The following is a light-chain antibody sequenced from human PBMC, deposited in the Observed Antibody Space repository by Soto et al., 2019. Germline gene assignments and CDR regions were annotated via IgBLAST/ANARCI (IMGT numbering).Light chain of an antibody. CDR2: AAS. CDR1: QGISSY. J-gene: IGKJ1*01. Sequence: DIQLTESPSILSASVGDRVTITCRASQGISSYLGWYQQKPGKAPILLIYAASTLQSGVPSRFSGSGSGTEFNLTISSLQPEDSATYYCLQHHSFPRAFGQGTKVDI. CDR3: LQHHSFPRA. V-gene: IGKV1-9*01.